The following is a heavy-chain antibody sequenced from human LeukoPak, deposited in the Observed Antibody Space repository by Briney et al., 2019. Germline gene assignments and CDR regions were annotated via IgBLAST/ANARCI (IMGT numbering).Heavy chain of an antibody. V-gene: IGHV1-2*02. J-gene: IGHJ4*02. Sequence: ASVKVSCKASGYTFKGYYIHWVRQAPGQGPEWMGWINPNSGTTKYAQRFQGRVTLTRDTSINTTYMELNSVISDDTAVYYCARDRGLTYVLDYWGQGTLVTVSS. CDR1: GYTFKGYY. CDR2: INPNSGTT. D-gene: IGHD3-10*01. CDR3: ARDRGLTYVLDY.